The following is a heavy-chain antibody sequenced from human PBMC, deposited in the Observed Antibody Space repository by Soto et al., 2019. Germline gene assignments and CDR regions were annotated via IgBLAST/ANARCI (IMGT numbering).Heavy chain of an antibody. J-gene: IGHJ6*02. V-gene: IGHV3-23*01. CDR1: GFTFSSYA. D-gene: IGHD2-2*01. Sequence: EVQLLESGGGLVQPGGSLRLSCAASGFTFSSYAMSWVRQAPGKGLEWVSAISGSGGSTYYADSVKGRFTISRDNSKNTLYLQMNSPRAEDTAVYYCAKSASYAFLSYYYGMAVWGQGTTVTVSS. CDR2: ISGSGGST. CDR3: AKSASYAFLSYYYGMAV.